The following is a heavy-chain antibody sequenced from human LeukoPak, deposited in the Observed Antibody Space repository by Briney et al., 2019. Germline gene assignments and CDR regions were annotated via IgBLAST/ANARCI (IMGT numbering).Heavy chain of an antibody. CDR3: TTGPDSSSWMVDY. CDR1: GFTFSSYS. V-gene: IGHV3-21*03. D-gene: IGHD6-13*01. CDR2: ISSSSSYI. Sequence: GGSLRLSCAASGFTFSSYSMNWVRQAPGKGLEWVSSISSSSSYIYYADSVKGRFTISRDNAKNSLYLQMNSLKTEDTAVYYCTTGPDSSSWMVDYWGQGTLVTVSS. J-gene: IGHJ4*02.